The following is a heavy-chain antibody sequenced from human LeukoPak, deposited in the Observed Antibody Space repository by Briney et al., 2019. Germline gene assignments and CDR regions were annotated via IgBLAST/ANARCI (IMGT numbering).Heavy chain of an antibody. V-gene: IGHV3-11*01. D-gene: IGHD3-16*01. J-gene: IGHJ4*02. CDR1: GFTFSDYH. CDR2: ISSSGSTI. Sequence: PGGSLRLSCAASGFTFSDYHMSWIRQAPGKGLEWVSYISSSGSTIYYADSVKGRFTISRDNSKNTLYLQMNSLRAEDTAVYYCAKDRLRLYFDYWGQGTLATVSS. CDR3: AKDRLRLYFDY.